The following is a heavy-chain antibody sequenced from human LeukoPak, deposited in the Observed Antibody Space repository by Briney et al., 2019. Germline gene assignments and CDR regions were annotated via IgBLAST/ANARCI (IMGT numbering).Heavy chain of an antibody. CDR1: GGTFSSYA. V-gene: IGHV1-69*05. CDR2: IIPIFGTA. CDR3: AREIEMATIRAFDI. D-gene: IGHD5-24*01. J-gene: IGHJ3*02. Sequence: GASVKVSCKASGGTFSSYAISWVRQAPGQGLEWMGGIIPIFGTANYAQKFQGRATITTDESTSTAYMELSSLRSEDTAVYYCAREIEMATIRAFDIWGQGTMVTVSS.